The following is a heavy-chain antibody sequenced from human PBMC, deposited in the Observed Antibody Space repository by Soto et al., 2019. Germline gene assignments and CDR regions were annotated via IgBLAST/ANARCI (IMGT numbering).Heavy chain of an antibody. CDR3: AKTLPNRYQVMDV. D-gene: IGHD2-2*01. CDR1: GFTFSSRP. J-gene: IGHJ6*02. V-gene: IGHV3-23*01. Sequence: GGSLRLSCAASGFTFSSRPMTWARQAPGKGLEWVSTLNDNGANTHCADSVKGRFTISRDNSRNTLYLQMNSLRAEDTAVYYCAKTLPNRYQVMDVWGQATMGTSSS. CDR2: LNDNGANT.